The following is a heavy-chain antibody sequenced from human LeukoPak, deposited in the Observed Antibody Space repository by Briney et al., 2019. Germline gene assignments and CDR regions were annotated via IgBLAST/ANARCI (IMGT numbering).Heavy chain of an antibody. CDR1: GFTFSSYA. CDR2: IGGSGGST. D-gene: IGHD6-13*01. V-gene: IGHV3-23*01. J-gene: IGHJ4*02. CDR3: AKDLDGWSSSWYEDFDY. Sequence: GGSLRLSCAASGFTFSSYAMSWVRQAPGKRLEWVSAIGGSGGSTYYADSVKGRFTISRDNSKNTLYLQMNSLRAEDTAVYYCAKDLDGWSSSWYEDFDYWGQGTLVTVSS.